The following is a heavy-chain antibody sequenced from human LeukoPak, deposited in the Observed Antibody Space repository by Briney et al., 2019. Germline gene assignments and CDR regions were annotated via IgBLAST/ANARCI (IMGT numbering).Heavy chain of an antibody. J-gene: IGHJ4*02. CDR3: STGIVGTTAY. CDR1: GFTFSYAW. CDR2: IRSKTDGGTT. D-gene: IGHD1-26*01. Sequence: PGGSLRLSCAASGFTFSYAWMHWVRQAPGKGREWVGRIRSKTDGGTTDYAAPVKGRFTISRDDSKNTLYLQMNSLKTDDTGIYYCSTGIVGTTAYWGQGTLVTVSS. V-gene: IGHV3-15*01.